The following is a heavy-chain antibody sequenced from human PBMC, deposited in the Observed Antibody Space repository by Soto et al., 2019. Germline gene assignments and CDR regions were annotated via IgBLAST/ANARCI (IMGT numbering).Heavy chain of an antibody. CDR1: GGSITSSY. J-gene: IGHJ6*02. Sequence: SETLSLTCTVSGGSITSSYWSWIRRPPGKGLEWIAYIYDTGISGYTPSTSYNPSLKSRVTMSVDTSKSQFSLKLTSVTAADTAAYYCARGDTMVRGVIITPYYYGMDVWGQGTTVTVSS. V-gene: IGHV4-59*01. D-gene: IGHD3-10*01. CDR3: ARGDTMVRGVIITPYYYGMDV. CDR2: IYDTGISGYTPST.